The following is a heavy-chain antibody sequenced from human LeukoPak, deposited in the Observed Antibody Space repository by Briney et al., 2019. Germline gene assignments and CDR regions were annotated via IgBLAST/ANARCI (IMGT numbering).Heavy chain of an antibody. D-gene: IGHD5-18*01. CDR2: IHPSGGGT. CDR1: GYTFTNNY. Sequence: GASVKVSCKASGYTFTNNYIHWVRQAPGQGLEWMGVIHPSGGGTNQAPKFQGRVTMTRDTSTATVFMELSSLTSEDTATYYCARMEMDPAMVTNFFDYWGQGTLVTVSS. J-gene: IGHJ4*02. V-gene: IGHV1-46*01. CDR3: ARMEMDPAMVTNFFDY.